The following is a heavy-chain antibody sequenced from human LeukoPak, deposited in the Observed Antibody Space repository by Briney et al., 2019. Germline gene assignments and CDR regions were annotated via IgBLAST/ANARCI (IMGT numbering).Heavy chain of an antibody. CDR1: GFTFSSYA. D-gene: IGHD3-10*01. Sequence: PGGSLRLSCAASGFTFSSYAMSWVRQAPGKGLEWVSAISGSGGSTYYADSVKGRFTISRDNSKNTLYLQMNSLRAEDTAVYYCARDAMVRGVIIFNWFDPWGQGTLVTVSS. V-gene: IGHV3-23*01. J-gene: IGHJ5*02. CDR3: ARDAMVRGVIIFNWFDP. CDR2: ISGSGGST.